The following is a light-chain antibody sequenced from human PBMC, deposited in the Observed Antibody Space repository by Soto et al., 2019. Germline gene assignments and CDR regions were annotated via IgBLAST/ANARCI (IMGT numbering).Light chain of an antibody. V-gene: IGKV3-15*01. CDR2: CAS. Sequence: EILMKPAPATLSLSPGERATLSCRASQRVSRNLAWYQQKPGPAPRLLIYCASTRATGSPPRLSSSGSGTKFSLPISSLQSEDFAVYYCQQYHNWPPATFGQGTKLEIK. CDR1: QRVSRN. J-gene: IGKJ2*01. CDR3: QQYHNWPPAT.